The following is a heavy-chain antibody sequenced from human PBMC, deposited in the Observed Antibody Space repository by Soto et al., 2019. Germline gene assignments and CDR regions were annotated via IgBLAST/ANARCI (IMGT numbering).Heavy chain of an antibody. Sequence: SETLSLTCTVPTISSYYWSWIRQPPGKGLEWIGQIYFTGNTNYNPSLKSRVTMSVDTSQNQFSLKLTSVTAADTAVYYCARYIGAIGRYYYGMDVWGQGTTVTVSS. CDR3: ARYIGAIGRYYYGMDV. CDR2: IYFTGNT. D-gene: IGHD6-13*01. V-gene: IGHV4-59*01. CDR1: TISSYY. J-gene: IGHJ6*02.